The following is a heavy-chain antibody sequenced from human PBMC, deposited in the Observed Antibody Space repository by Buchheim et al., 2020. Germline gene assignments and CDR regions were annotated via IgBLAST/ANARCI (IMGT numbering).Heavy chain of an antibody. V-gene: IGHV3-7*01. CDR1: GFSLSSYW. D-gene: IGHD3-22*01. J-gene: IGHJ6*02. Sequence: EVQLVESGGGLVQPGGSLRLSCVASGFSLSSYWMSWVRQAPGKGLEWVANIKEDGSEKYYVDSVKGRFTISRDNAKNSLYLQMNSLRAEDTAVYYCARPRYYYDRSGYSGYYYGMDVWGQGTT. CDR2: IKEDGSEK. CDR3: ARPRYYYDRSGYSGYYYGMDV.